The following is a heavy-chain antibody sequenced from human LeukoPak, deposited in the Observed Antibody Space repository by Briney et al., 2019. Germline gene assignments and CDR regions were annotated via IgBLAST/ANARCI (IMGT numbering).Heavy chain of an antibody. J-gene: IGHJ4*02. CDR1: GGSISSGGYS. D-gene: IGHD2-2*02. V-gene: IGHV4-30-2*01. CDR2: IYHSGST. Sequence: PSQTPSLTCAVSGGSISSGGYSWSWIRQPPGKGLEWIGYIYHSGSTYYNPSLKSRVTISVDRSKNQFSLKLSSVTAADTAVYYCARVTPDYTFDYWGQGTLVTVSS. CDR3: ARVTPDYTFDY.